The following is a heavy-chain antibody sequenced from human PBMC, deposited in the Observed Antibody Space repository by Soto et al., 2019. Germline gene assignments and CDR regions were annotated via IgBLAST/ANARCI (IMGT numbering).Heavy chain of an antibody. V-gene: IGHV3-23*01. Sequence: EVQLLESGGGLVQPGGSLRLSCAASGFTFSSYAMSWVRQAPGKGLEWVSAISGSGGSTYYADSVKGRFTISRDNSKNTLYLQMNSLRDEDTAVYYCAKDREDIVVVVAADAFDIWGQGTMVTVSS. CDR2: ISGSGGST. CDR3: AKDREDIVVVVAADAFDI. J-gene: IGHJ3*02. CDR1: GFTFSSYA. D-gene: IGHD2-15*01.